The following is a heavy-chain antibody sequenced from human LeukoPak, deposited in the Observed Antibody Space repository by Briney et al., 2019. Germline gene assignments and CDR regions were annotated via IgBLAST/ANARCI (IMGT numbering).Heavy chain of an antibody. Sequence: GGSLRLSCAASGFTFSSYGMHWVRQAPGKGLEWVAVISYDGSNKYYADSVKGRFTISRDNSKNTLYLQMNSLRAEDTAVYYCAKGHGEKGGGYFDYWGQGTLVTVSS. CDR1: GFTFSSYG. D-gene: IGHD4-17*01. V-gene: IGHV3-30*18. CDR2: ISYDGSNK. CDR3: AKGHGEKGGGYFDY. J-gene: IGHJ4*02.